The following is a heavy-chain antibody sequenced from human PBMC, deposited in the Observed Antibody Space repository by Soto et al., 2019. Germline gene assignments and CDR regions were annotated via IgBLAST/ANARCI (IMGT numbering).Heavy chain of an antibody. Sequence: QVQLQVSGPGLVKPSETLTLTCTISNGSIGTNYWSWLRQPPGKPLERLGHIFDSGTTNYNTSLKSRVTSSVDMSKSQFSLKLPSGTAADTAVSYCARHRWTSSYYLVFDSWGQGTLVTVSS. J-gene: IGHJ4*02. CDR3: ARHRWTSSYYLVFDS. V-gene: IGHV4-59*08. D-gene: IGHD2-2*01. CDR1: NGSIGTNY. CDR2: IFDSGTT.